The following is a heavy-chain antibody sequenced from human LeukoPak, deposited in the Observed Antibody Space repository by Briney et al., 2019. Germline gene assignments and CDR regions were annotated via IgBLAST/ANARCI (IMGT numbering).Heavy chain of an antibody. Sequence: SETLSLTCTVSGGSISNYYWNWIRQPPGKGLEWIGYIYYTGSTNYRPSLKSRVTISVDTSKNQFSLKLSSVTAADTAVYYCARDHSAYYYDSSGERDYWGQGTLVTVSS. CDR3: ARDHSAYYYDSSGERDY. D-gene: IGHD3-22*01. V-gene: IGHV4-59*12. CDR2: IYYTGST. CDR1: GGSISNYY. J-gene: IGHJ4*02.